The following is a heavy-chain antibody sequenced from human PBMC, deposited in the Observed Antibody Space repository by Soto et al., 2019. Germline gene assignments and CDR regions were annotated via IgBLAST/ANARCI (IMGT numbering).Heavy chain of an antibody. CDR3: ARDPGYSSSWFPIDY. V-gene: IGHV1-2*02. D-gene: IGHD6-13*01. CDR1: GYTFSCYY. CDR2: INPNSGGT. Sequence: SGKVSVKASGYTFSCYYMHWVRQAPGQGLEWMGWINPNSGGTNYAQKFQGRVTMTRDTSISTAYMELSRLRSDDTAVYYCARDPGYSSSWFPIDYWGQGTLVTVSS. J-gene: IGHJ4*02.